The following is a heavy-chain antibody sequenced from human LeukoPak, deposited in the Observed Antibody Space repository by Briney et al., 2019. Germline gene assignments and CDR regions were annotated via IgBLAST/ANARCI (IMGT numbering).Heavy chain of an antibody. V-gene: IGHV3-7*01. Sequence: GGSLRLSCAASGFIFSSKWIHWVRQAPGKGLEWVANIKQDGSEKYYVDSVKGRFTISRDNAKNSLYLQMNSLRAEDTAVYYCARESHSWDYSGYDPYYGMDVWGQGTTVTVSS. CDR3: ARESHSWDYSGYDPYYGMDV. CDR1: GFIFSSKW. CDR2: IKQDGSEK. D-gene: IGHD5-12*01. J-gene: IGHJ6*02.